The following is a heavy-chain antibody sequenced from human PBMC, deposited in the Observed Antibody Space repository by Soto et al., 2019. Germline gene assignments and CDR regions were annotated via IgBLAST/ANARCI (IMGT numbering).Heavy chain of an antibody. CDR3: AKGTSNLSRGSYYYYYMDV. J-gene: IGHJ6*03. CDR1: GFTFSSYA. V-gene: IGHV3-23*01. Sequence: EVQLLESGGGLVQPGGSLRLSCAASGFTFSSYAMSWVRQAPGKGLEWVSAISGSGGSTYYADSVKGRFTISRDNSKNTLYLQMNSLRAEDTAVYYCAKGTSNLSRGSYYYYYMDVWGKGTTVTVSS. D-gene: IGHD2-2*01. CDR2: ISGSGGST.